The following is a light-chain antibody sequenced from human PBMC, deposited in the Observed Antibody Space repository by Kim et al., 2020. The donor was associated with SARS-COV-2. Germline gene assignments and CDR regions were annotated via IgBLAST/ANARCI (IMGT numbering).Light chain of an antibody. CDR1: QNINTD. CDR2: AAS. Sequence: DIQVTQSPSSLSASVGDAVTITCRASQNINTDLNWYQQKPGKAPKLLIYAASTLQSGVPSRFSGSGSGTDFTLSINSLQPDDLATYYCQQSANAPNAFGQGTKLQI. CDR3: QQSANAPNA. V-gene: IGKV1-39*01. J-gene: IGKJ2*01.